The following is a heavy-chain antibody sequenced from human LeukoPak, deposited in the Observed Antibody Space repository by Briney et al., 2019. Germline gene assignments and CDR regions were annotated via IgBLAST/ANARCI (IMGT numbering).Heavy chain of an antibody. CDR2: VNYIGNT. J-gene: IGHJ6*03. D-gene: IGHD3-22*01. CDR1: GDSISNYY. V-gene: IGHV4-59*01. CDR3: ATDTGSYYDTRGPRRRGPYYHYMDV. Sequence: PSAMLSLTCSVAGDSISNYYWNWIRQPPGKGVEGIGNVNYIGNTNYNQSLKSRVTISVDTPSNQLSLKLSSVTAPDTAVYYGATDTGSYYDTRGPRRRGPYYHYMDVWGKGTTVIVSS.